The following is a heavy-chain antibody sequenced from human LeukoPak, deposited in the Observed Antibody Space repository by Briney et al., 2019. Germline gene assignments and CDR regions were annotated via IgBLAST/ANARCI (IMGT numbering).Heavy chain of an antibody. D-gene: IGHD1-20*01. CDR1: GYTLTELS. CDR2: FDPEDGET. Sequence: ASLKVSCKVSGYTLTELSMHCVRQAPGKRLEWMGGFDPEDGETIYAQKFQGRVTMTEDTSTDTAYMELSSLRSEDTAVYYCATLGITGTSWGDYWGQGTLVTVSS. J-gene: IGHJ4*02. CDR3: ATLGITGTSWGDY. V-gene: IGHV1-24*01.